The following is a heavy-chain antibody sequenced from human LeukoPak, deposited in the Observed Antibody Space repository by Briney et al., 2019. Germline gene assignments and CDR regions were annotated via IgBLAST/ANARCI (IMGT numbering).Heavy chain of an antibody. V-gene: IGHV3-9*03. D-gene: IGHD5-12*01. CDR3: AKDIGPDIVATILGFDY. CDR2: ISWNSGSI. CDR1: GFTFDDYA. J-gene: IGHJ4*02. Sequence: GRSLRLSCAASGFTFDDYAMHWVRQAPGKGLEWASGISWNSGSIGYADSVKGRFTISRDNAKNSLYLQMNSLRAEDMALYYCAKDIGPDIVATILGFDYWGQGTLVTVSS.